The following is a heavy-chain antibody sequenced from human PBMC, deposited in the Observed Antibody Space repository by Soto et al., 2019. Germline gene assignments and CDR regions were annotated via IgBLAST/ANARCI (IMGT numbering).Heavy chain of an antibody. J-gene: IGHJ6*02. CDR1: GFTFSDYV. D-gene: IGHD3-3*01. Sequence: EVQLLESGGDLVQPGGSLRLSCVASGFTFSDYVMSWVRQVPGKGLEWVSSISDGGERTDYRDSVRGRLTISRDNARFKLHLQMNSLRVDDTAIYFCARDRSTDFGLDVWGQGTTVTVSS. V-gene: IGHV3-23*01. CDR2: ISDGGERT. CDR3: ARDRSTDFGLDV.